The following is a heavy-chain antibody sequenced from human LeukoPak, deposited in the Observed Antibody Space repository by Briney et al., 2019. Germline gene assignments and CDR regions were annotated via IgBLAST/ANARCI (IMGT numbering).Heavy chain of an antibody. V-gene: IGHV4-34*01. CDR3: ASKSYYYGSGIYY. Sequence: SETLSLTCAVYGGSFSGYYWSWIRQPPGKGLEWIGEINHSGSTNYNPSLKSRVTISVDTSKNQFSLKLSSATAADTAVYYCASKSYYYGSGIYYWGQGTLVTVSS. J-gene: IGHJ4*02. CDR1: GGSFSGYY. D-gene: IGHD3-10*01. CDR2: INHSGST.